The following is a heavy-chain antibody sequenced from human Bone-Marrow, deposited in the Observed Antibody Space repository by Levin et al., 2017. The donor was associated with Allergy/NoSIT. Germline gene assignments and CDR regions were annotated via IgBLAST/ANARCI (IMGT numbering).Heavy chain of an antibody. CDR2: INHAGST. CDR1: GFTFSSSG. CDR3: ARGTAHFDY. V-gene: IGHV4-34*01. D-gene: IGHD4-17*01. Sequence: ESLKISCAASGFTFSSSGMSWVRLPPGKGLEWIGQINHAGSTSYNPSLKSRVTISVDTSKNQFSLNLGSVTAADTAVYYCARGTAHFDYWGQGTLVTVSS. J-gene: IGHJ4*02.